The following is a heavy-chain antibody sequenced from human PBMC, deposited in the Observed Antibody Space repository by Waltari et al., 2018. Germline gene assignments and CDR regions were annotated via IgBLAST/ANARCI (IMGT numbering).Heavy chain of an antibody. D-gene: IGHD2-21*02. CDR1: GYSISSGSY. J-gene: IGHJ4*02. CDR3: ASPRGVTFPYYFDY. V-gene: IGHV4-38-2*01. CDR2: IYHSGST. Sequence: QVQLQESGPGLVKPSETLSLTCAVSGYSISSGSYWGWIRQPPGKGLEWIGSIYHSGSTYYNPSLKSRVTISVDTSKNQFSLKLSSVTAADTAVYYCASPRGVTFPYYFDYWGQGTLVTVSS.